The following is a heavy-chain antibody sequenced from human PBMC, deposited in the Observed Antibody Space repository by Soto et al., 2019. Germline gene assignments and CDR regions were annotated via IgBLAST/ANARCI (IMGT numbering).Heavy chain of an antibody. CDR1: GFTFSSYD. CDR2: ISASGGNT. D-gene: IGHD2-2*01. V-gene: IGHV3-23*01. J-gene: IGHJ4*02. CDR3: AKDSRCSIPSCHIDY. Sequence: GGSLRLSCAVSGFTFSSYDMSWVRQAPGKGLEWVSLISASGGNTYYSASVKGRFTISRDNSKNTLFLQVNSLRAEDTAVYYCAKDSRCSIPSCHIDYWGQGTLDTVSS.